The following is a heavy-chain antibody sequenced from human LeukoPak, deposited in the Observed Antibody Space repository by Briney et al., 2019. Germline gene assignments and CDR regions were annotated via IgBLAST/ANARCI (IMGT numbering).Heavy chain of an antibody. CDR3: AREIGVDMVAAITGFDY. CDR2: INPNSGGT. D-gene: IGHD5-12*01. Sequence: ASVKVSCKASGYTFTGYYMHWVRQAPGQGLEWMGWINPNSGGTNYAQKFQGRVTMTRDTSISTAYMELSRLRSDDTAVYYCAREIGVDMVAAITGFDYWGQGTLVTVSS. J-gene: IGHJ4*02. V-gene: IGHV1-2*02. CDR1: GYTFTGYY.